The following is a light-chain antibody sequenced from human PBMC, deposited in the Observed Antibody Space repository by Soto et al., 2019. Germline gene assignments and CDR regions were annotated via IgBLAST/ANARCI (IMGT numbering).Light chain of an antibody. CDR2: RNN. CDR1: SSNIEVNY. Sequence: QSVLTQPPSASGTPGQRVTISCSGASSNIEVNYVYWYQKLPGTAPRLLIYRNNQRPSGVPDRFSGSKSGTSASLAISALRSEDEADDYCTVWDDSLRGRLFGGGTKVTVL. J-gene: IGLJ2*01. V-gene: IGLV1-47*01. CDR3: TVWDDSLRGRL.